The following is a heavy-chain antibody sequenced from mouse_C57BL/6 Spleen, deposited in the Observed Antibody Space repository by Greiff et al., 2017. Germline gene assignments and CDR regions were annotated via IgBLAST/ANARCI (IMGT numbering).Heavy chain of an antibody. CDR2: LYPGSGST. J-gene: IGHJ3*01. CDR3: ARGGNYYGPWFAY. V-gene: IGHV1-55*01. CDR1: VYTFTSYW. Sequence: QFQLQQPGAELVKPGASVKMSCKASVYTFTSYWLTWVKQRPGQGLEWIGDLYPGSGSTNYNEKFKSKATLTVDTSSSTAYMQLSSLTSEDSAVYYWARGGNYYGPWFAYWGQGTLVTVSA. D-gene: IGHD1-1*01.